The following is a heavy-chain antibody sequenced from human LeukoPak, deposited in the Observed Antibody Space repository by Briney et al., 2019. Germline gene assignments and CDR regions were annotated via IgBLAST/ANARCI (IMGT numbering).Heavy chain of an antibody. CDR1: GFTLDDYA. CDR2: ISWNSGSI. V-gene: IGHV3-9*01. CDR3: AKDRYGGNSGYFQH. Sequence: GGSLRLSCAASGFTLDDYAMHWVGQAPGKGLEWDSGISWNSGSIGYADSVKGRFTISRDNAKNSLYLQMNSLRAEDTALYYCAKDRYGGNSGYFQHWGQGTLVTVSS. D-gene: IGHD4-23*01. J-gene: IGHJ1*01.